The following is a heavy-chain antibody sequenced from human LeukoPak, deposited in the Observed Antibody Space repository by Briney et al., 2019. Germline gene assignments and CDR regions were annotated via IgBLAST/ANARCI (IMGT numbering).Heavy chain of an antibody. J-gene: IGHJ4*02. V-gene: IGHV3-7*01. D-gene: IGHD6-19*01. Sequence: GGSLRLSCAASGFTFSNYWMIWVRQAPGQGLEWVANIKQNGSEKSYVDSVKGRFTISRDNAKNSLYLQMNSLRAEDTAVYYCARARTSGDEALAGNYWGQGTLVTVSS. CDR1: GFTFSNYW. CDR2: IKQNGSEK. CDR3: ARARTSGDEALAGNY.